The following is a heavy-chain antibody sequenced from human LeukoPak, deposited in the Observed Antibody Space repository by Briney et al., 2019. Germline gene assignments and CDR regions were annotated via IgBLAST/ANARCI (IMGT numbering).Heavy chain of an antibody. CDR3: ARHKVVVIPGPYFDY. D-gene: IGHD3-22*01. J-gene: IGHJ4*02. CDR1: GGSFSGYY. Sequence: SETLSLTCAVYGGSFSGYYWSWIRQPPGKGLEWIGEINHSGSTNYNPSLKSRVTISVDTSKNQFSLKLSSVTAADTAVYYCARHKVVVIPGPYFDYWGQGTLVTVSS. CDR2: INHSGST. V-gene: IGHV4-34*01.